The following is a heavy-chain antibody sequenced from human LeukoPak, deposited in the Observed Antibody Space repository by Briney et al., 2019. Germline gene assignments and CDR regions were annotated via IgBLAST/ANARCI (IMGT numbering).Heavy chain of an antibody. CDR1: GFTFDDYA. D-gene: IGHD6-19*01. CDR2: ISWNSGSI. V-gene: IGHV3-9*01. Sequence: GGSLRLSCAASGFTFDDYAMHWVRQAPGKGLEWVSGISWNSGSIGYADSVKGRYTISRDNAKNSLYLQMNSLRAEDTALYYCAKGRVTPYSSGWYFDYWGQGTLVTVSS. J-gene: IGHJ4*02. CDR3: AKGRVTPYSSGWYFDY.